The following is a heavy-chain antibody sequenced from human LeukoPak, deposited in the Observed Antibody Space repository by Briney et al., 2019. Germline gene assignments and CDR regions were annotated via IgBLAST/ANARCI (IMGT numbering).Heavy chain of an antibody. Sequence: GGSLRLSCAASGFTFSSYAMSWVRQAPGKGLEWVSAISGSGGSTYYADSVKGRFTISRDNSKNTLYLQMNSLRAEDTAVYYCAKDPLHYSGYDYLNWFDPWGQGTLVTVSS. CDR3: AKDPLHYSGYDYLNWFDP. CDR1: GFTFSSYA. J-gene: IGHJ5*02. CDR2: ISGSGGST. D-gene: IGHD5-12*01. V-gene: IGHV3-23*01.